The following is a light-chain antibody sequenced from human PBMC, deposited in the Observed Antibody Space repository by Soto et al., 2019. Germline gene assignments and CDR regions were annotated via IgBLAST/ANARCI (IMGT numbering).Light chain of an antibody. CDR3: SSYTSSSTLCV. J-gene: IGLJ1*01. CDR1: SRDFGGYNY. V-gene: IGLV2-14*01. Sequence: QSVLTQPASVSGSPGQSITISCTGTSRDFGGYNYVSWYQQHPGKAPKLMIYDVSNRPSGVSNRFSGSKSGNTASLTISGLQAEDEADYYCSSYTSSSTLCVLGTGTKVTVL. CDR2: DVS.